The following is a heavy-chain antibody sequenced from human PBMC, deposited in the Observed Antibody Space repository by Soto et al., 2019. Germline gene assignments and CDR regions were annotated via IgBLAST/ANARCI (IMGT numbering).Heavy chain of an antibody. V-gene: IGHV4-59*01. D-gene: IGHD3-22*01. CDR1: GGSISSYY. Sequence: SETLSLTCTVSGGSISSYYWSWIRQPPGKGLEWIGYIYNSGSTNYNPSLKSRVTISVYTSKNQFSLKLSSVTAADTAVYYCASLALTYYYDSSGYFDYWGQGTLVTVSS. J-gene: IGHJ4*02. CDR3: ASLALTYYYDSSGYFDY. CDR2: IYNSGST.